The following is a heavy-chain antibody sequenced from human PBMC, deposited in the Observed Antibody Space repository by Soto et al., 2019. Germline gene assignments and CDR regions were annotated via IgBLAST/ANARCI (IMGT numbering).Heavy chain of an antibody. J-gene: IGHJ6*02. Sequence: SETLSLTCAVYGGSFSGYYWSWIRQPPGKGLEWIGEINHSGSTNYNPSLKSRVTISVDRSKNQFSLKLSSVTAADTAVYYCARDNRGYSNYDYYGMDVWGQGTKVTVSS. CDR3: ARDNRGYSNYDYYGMDV. CDR1: GGSFSGYY. V-gene: IGHV4-34*01. D-gene: IGHD3-22*01. CDR2: INHSGST.